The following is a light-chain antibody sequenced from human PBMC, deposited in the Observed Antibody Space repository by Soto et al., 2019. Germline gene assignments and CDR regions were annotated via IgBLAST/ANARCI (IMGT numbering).Light chain of an antibody. CDR3: LLYVGSGISL. V-gene: IGLV8-61*01. CDR1: SGSVSTSYY. CDR2: NTN. J-gene: IGLJ2*01. Sequence: QAVVTQEPSFSVSPGGTVTLTCGLSSGSVSTSYYPSWYQQTPGQPPRTLIYNTNTRSSGVPDRFSGSILGNKAALTITGAQADDESDYYCLLYVGSGISLFGGGTKVTVL.